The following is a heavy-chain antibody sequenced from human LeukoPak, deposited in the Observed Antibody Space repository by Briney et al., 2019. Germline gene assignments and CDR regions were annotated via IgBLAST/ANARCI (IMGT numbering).Heavy chain of an antibody. CDR3: ARHPERITMVRGVTWYFDL. Sequence: SETLSLTCTVSGGSINSYYWSWIRQPPGKGQEWIAFIYYSGSTHYNPSLKSRVTISVDTSKNQFSLRLSSVTAADTAVYYCARHPERITMVRGVTWYFDLWGRGTLVTVSS. D-gene: IGHD3-10*01. V-gene: IGHV4-59*08. CDR2: IYYSGST. CDR1: GGSINSYY. J-gene: IGHJ2*01.